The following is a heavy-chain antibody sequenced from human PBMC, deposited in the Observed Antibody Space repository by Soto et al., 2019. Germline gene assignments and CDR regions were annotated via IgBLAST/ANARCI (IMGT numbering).Heavy chain of an antibody. Sequence: SETLSLTCTVSGGSISSYYWSWIRQPPGKGLEWIGYIYYSGSTNYNPSLKSRVTISVDTSKNQFSLKLSPVTAADTAVYYCARRERYCSGGSCYYPWWFNPWGQGTLVTVSS. V-gene: IGHV4-59*08. CDR1: GGSISSYY. CDR2: IYYSGST. J-gene: IGHJ5*02. D-gene: IGHD2-15*01. CDR3: ARRERYCSGGSCYYPWWFNP.